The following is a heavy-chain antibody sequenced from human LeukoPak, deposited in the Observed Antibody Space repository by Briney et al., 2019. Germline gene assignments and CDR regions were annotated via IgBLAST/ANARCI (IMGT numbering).Heavy chain of an antibody. V-gene: IGHV3-30*02. Sequence: PGGSLRLSCAASGSTFSSYGMHWVRQAPGKGLEWVAFIRYHGSNKYYADSVKGRFTISRDNSKNTLYLQMNSLKVEDTAVYYCAKARINYDILTGATPGYWGQGTLVSVSS. D-gene: IGHD3-9*01. CDR1: GSTFSSYG. CDR3: AKARINYDILTGATPGY. J-gene: IGHJ4*02. CDR2: IRYHGSNK.